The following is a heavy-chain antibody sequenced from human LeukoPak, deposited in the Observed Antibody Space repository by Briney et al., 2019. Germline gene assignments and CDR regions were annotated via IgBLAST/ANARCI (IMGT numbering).Heavy chain of an antibody. CDR2: FDPENDER. D-gene: IGHD2-21*02. Sequence: ASVKVSCKVSGHTLSELPMYWVRQAPGEGLEWMEGFDPENDERIYAQKFRGRVTMTEDTSTNTAYMELSSLRSDDTAVYYCATEVTSIVPDYWGQGTLVTVSS. CDR3: ATEVTSIVPDY. CDR1: GHTLSELP. J-gene: IGHJ4*02. V-gene: IGHV1-24*01.